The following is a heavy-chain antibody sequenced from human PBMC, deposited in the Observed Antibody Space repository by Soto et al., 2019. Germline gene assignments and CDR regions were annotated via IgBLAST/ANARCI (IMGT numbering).Heavy chain of an antibody. CDR3: ARDRDDYGSGNYYNRIDF. CDR2: IIPLFQTP. V-gene: IGHV1-69*13. J-gene: IGHJ4*02. D-gene: IGHD3-10*01. CDR1: GGIFSSYG. Sequence: SVKASCKASGGIFSSYGMSWLRRAPGQVLEWMGGIIPLFQTPNYAQRFQGRVTITADESTSTAYMEPSRLRSEDTDVYYCARDRDDYGSGNYYNRIDFWGQGTLVTVSS.